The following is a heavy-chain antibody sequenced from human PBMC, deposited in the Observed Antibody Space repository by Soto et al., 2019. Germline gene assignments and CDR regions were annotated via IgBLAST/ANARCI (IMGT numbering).Heavy chain of an antibody. CDR2: INHSGST. V-gene: IGHV4-34*01. CDR3: ERGFQGVRAVQRDNWCDP. J-gene: IGHJ5*02. Sequence: SETLSLTCAVDGGAFSGYYWSWIRQPPGKGLEWIGEINHSGSTNYNPSLKSRVTISVDTSKNQFSLKLSSVTAADTAVYYCERGFQGVRAVQRDNWCDPWGQGTLVTVSS. CDR1: GGAFSGYY. D-gene: IGHD3-10*01.